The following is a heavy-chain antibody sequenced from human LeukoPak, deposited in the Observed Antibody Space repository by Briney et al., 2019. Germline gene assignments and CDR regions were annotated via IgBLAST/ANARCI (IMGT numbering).Heavy chain of an antibody. CDR2: FDPEDGVT. Sequence: ASVKVSCKVSGYTLTELSMHWVRQAPGKGLEWMGGFDPEDGVTIYAQKFQGRVTMTEDTSTDTAYMELSSLRSEDTAVYYCATFVVVPAAIGLGWFDPWGQGTLVTVSS. J-gene: IGHJ5*02. CDR1: GYTLTELS. D-gene: IGHD2-2*02. CDR3: ATFVVVPAAIGLGWFDP. V-gene: IGHV1-24*01.